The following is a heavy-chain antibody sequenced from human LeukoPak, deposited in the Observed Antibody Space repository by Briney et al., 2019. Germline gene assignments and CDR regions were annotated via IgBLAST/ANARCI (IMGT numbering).Heavy chain of an antibody. V-gene: IGHV3-21*01. CDR1: GFTFSSYS. Sequence: GGSLRLSCAASGFTFSSYSMNWVRQAPGKGLEWVSSISSSSSYIYYADSVKGRFTISRDNAKNSLYLQMNSLRAEDTAVYYCARAPVSGSYTHPIFDYWGQGTLVTVSS. CDR2: ISSSSSYI. D-gene: IGHD1-26*01. J-gene: IGHJ4*02. CDR3: ARAPVSGSYTHPIFDY.